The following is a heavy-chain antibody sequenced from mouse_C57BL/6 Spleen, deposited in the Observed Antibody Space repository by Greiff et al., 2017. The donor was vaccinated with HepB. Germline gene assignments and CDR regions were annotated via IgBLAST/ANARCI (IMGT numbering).Heavy chain of an antibody. CDR3: ARHYDYDVGAMDY. Sequence: VQLQQSGPELVKPGASVKISCKASGYSFTGYYMNWVKQSPEKSLEWIGEINPSTGGTTYNQKFKAKATLTVDKSSSTAYMQLKSLTSEDSAVYYCARHYDYDVGAMDYWGQGTSVTVSS. V-gene: IGHV1-42*01. CDR2: INPSTGGT. CDR1: GYSFTGYY. D-gene: IGHD2-4*01. J-gene: IGHJ4*01.